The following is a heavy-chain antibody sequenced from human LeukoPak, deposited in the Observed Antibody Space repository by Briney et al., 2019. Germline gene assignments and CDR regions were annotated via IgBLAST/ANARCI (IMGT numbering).Heavy chain of an antibody. CDR1: GFTFSNAW. Sequence: PGGSLRLSCAASGFTFSNAWMSWVRQAPVKGLGWVGRIKGKTDGGTTDYAAPVKGRFTISRDDSKNTLYLQMNSLKTEDTAVYYCTTDHDSSGYVFDYWGQGTLVTVSS. D-gene: IGHD3-22*01. J-gene: IGHJ4*02. CDR2: IKGKTDGGTT. CDR3: TTDHDSSGYVFDY. V-gene: IGHV3-15*01.